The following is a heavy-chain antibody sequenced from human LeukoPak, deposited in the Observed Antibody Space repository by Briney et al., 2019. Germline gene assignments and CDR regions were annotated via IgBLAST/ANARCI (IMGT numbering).Heavy chain of an antibody. CDR2: ISSSSSYI. V-gene: IGHV3-21*01. Sequence: GGSLRLSCAASGFTFSSYSMNWVRQAPGKGPEWVSSISSSSSYIYYADSVKGRFTISRDNAKNSLYLQMNSLRAEDTAVYYCARGEGVTPFDPWGQGTLVTVSS. J-gene: IGHJ5*02. D-gene: IGHD1-26*01. CDR1: GFTFSSYS. CDR3: ARGEGVTPFDP.